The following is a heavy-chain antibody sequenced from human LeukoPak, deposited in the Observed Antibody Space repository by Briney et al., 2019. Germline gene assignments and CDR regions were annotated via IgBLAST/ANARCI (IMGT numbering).Heavy chain of an antibody. J-gene: IGHJ4*02. CDR2: ITPSGFTV. CDR3: TGDIDSSAYYSGY. V-gene: IGHV3-48*03. Sequence: GGSLRLSCVVSEFTFGNYAMHWVRQAPGKGLEWLSYITPSGFTVYSDSVQGRFTISRDSAKNSVYLQMNSLRSEDTAVYFCTGDIDSSAYYSGYWGQGTLVTVSS. CDR1: EFTFGNYA. D-gene: IGHD3-22*01.